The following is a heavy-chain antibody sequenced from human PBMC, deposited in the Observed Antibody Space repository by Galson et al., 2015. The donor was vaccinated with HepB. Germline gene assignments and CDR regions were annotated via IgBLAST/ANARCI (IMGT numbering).Heavy chain of an antibody. D-gene: IGHD6-19*01. Sequence: SLRLSCAASGFTFSSYAMSWVRQAPGKGLEWVSAISGSGGSTYYADSVKGRFTISRDNSKNTLYLQMNSLRAEDTAVYYCAKGSAEQWLATDAFDIWGQGTMVTVSS. J-gene: IGHJ3*02. CDR2: ISGSGGST. V-gene: IGHV3-23*01. CDR3: AKGSAEQWLATDAFDI. CDR1: GFTFSSYA.